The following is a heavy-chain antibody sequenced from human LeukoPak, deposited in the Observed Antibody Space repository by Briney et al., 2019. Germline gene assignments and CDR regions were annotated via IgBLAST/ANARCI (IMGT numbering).Heavy chain of an antibody. CDR3: ARGGAVAGTPLFDY. Sequence: SQTLSLTCTVSGGSISSGDYYWSWIRQPPGKGLEWIGYIYYSGSTYYNPSLKSRVTISVDTSKNQFSLKLSSVTAADTAVYYCARGGAVAGTPLFDYWGQGTLVTVSS. V-gene: IGHV4-30-4*01. CDR1: GGSISSGDYY. J-gene: IGHJ4*02. D-gene: IGHD6-19*01. CDR2: IYYSGST.